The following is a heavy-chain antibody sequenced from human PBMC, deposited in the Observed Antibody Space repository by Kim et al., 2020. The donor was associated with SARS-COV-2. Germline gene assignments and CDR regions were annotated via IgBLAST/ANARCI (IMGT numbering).Heavy chain of an antibody. J-gene: IGHJ4*02. Sequence: KPYSPPLKSRLTITQDTSKNQVVLTMTTMDPVDTATYYCAHRLTLTSYDYWGQGTLVTVSS. CDR2: K. D-gene: IGHD2-21*02. CDR3: AHRLTLTSYDY. V-gene: IGHV2-5*01.